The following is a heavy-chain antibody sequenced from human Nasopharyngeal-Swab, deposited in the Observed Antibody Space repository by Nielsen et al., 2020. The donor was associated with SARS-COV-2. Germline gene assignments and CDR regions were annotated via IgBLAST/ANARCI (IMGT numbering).Heavy chain of an antibody. D-gene: IGHD6-13*01. Sequence: GESLKISCAASGFTFSSYAIHWVRQAPGKGLEWVAVISYDGSKKYYADSVKGRFTISRDNSKNTLYLQMNSLRAEDTAVYYCARDQGSSWYTYYNYDGMDVWGQGTTVTVSS. J-gene: IGHJ6*02. CDR2: ISYDGSKK. CDR3: ARDQGSSWYTYYNYDGMDV. CDR1: GFTFSSYA. V-gene: IGHV3-30-3*01.